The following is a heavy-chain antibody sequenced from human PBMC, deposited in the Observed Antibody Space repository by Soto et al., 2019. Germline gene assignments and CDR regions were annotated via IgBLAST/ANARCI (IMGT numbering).Heavy chain of an antibody. D-gene: IGHD3-3*01. CDR3: TIFGVVIIPRSAYNWFDP. CDR1: VFTFGDYA. J-gene: IGHJ5*02. Sequence: PGGSLRLSCTASVFTFGDYAMSWFRQAPGKGLEWVGFIRSKAYGGATEYAASVKGRFTISRDDSKSIAYLQMNSLKTEDTAVYYCTIFGVVIIPRSAYNWFDPWGQGTLVTVSS. V-gene: IGHV3-49*03. CDR2: IRSKAYGGAT.